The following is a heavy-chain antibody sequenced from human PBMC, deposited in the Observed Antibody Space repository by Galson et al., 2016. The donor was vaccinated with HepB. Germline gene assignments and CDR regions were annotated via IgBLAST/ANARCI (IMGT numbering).Heavy chain of an antibody. J-gene: IGHJ4*02. CDR2: IYYSGTT. V-gene: IGHV4-31*03. D-gene: IGHD6-13*01. Sequence: TLSLTCTVSGGSVTITDYYWSWIRQHPGKGLEWIGYIYYSGTTYYSPSLKSRVTISVDTSKSQFSLRLSSVTAADTAVYYCARHPGYSSRGNDYWGQGTLVTVSS. CDR1: GGSVTITDYY. CDR3: ARHPGYSSRGNDY.